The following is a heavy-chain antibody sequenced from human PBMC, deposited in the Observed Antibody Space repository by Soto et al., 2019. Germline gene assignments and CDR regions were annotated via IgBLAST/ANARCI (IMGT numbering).Heavy chain of an antibody. CDR2: IIPIFGTA. CDR1: GGTFSSYA. Sequence: QVQLVQSGAEVKKPGSSVKVSCKASGGTFSSYAISWVRQAPGQGLEWMGGIIPIFGTANYAQKFQGRVTITADESTSTAYMELSSLRSEDTAVYYCARGAYYYDSSGYYVTDDAFDIWGQGTMVTVSS. CDR3: ARGAYYYDSSGYYVTDDAFDI. D-gene: IGHD3-22*01. J-gene: IGHJ3*02. V-gene: IGHV1-69*01.